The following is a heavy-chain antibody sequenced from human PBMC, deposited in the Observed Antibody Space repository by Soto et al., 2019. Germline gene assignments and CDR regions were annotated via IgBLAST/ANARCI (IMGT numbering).Heavy chain of an antibody. J-gene: IGHJ5*02. CDR3: ARDLRGYSLALAS. D-gene: IGHD5-18*01. CDR2: IYSSGST. Sequence: SETLSLTCTVSGDSVSSDSYYWTWIRQPPGKGLEWIGYIYSSGSTKYNPSLKSRVTISLDTSNNQFALELTSVTAADTAIYYCARDLRGYSLALASWGQGALVT. CDR1: GDSVSSDSYY. V-gene: IGHV4-61*01.